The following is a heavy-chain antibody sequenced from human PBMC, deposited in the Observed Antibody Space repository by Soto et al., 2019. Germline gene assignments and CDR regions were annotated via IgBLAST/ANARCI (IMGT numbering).Heavy chain of an antibody. D-gene: IGHD3-22*01. CDR3: ARPTRYYYDSSGQSAWFDP. CDR2: IVVGSGNT. J-gene: IGHJ5*02. Sequence: GASVKVSCKASGFTFTSSAVQWVRQARGQRLEWIGWIVVGSGNTNYAQKFQERVTITRDMSTSTAYMELSSLRSEDTAVYYCARPTRYYYDSSGQSAWFDPWGQGTLVTVSS. CDR1: GFTFTSSA. V-gene: IGHV1-58*01.